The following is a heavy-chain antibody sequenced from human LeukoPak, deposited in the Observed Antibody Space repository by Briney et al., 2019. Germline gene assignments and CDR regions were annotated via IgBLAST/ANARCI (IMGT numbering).Heavy chain of an antibody. CDR2: ISGCDSST. D-gene: IGHD3-10*01. CDR1: GFTFSSSA. CDR3: ATDYYVSGSYYRLFY. J-gene: IGHJ4*02. Sequence: PGGSLRLSCAASGFTFSSSAMSWVRQAPGKGLEWVSTISGCDSSTHYADSVKGRFTISRDNSKNTLYLQINNLRAEDTAIYYCATDYYVSGSYYRLFYWGQGTLVTVSS. V-gene: IGHV3-23*01.